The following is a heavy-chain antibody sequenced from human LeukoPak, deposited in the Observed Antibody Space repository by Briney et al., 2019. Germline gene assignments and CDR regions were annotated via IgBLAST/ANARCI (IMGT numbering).Heavy chain of an antibody. V-gene: IGHV3-15*01. J-gene: IGHJ4*02. CDR1: GFTFSNAW. CDR2: IKSKTDGGTT. Sequence: GGSLRLSCAASGFTFSNAWMSWVRQAPGKGLEWVGRIKSKTDGGTTDYAAPVKGRFTISRDDSKNTLYLQMNSLKTEDTAVYYCTTEVSSAGLYDYWGQGTLATVSS. CDR3: TTEVSSAGLYDY. D-gene: IGHD2-15*01.